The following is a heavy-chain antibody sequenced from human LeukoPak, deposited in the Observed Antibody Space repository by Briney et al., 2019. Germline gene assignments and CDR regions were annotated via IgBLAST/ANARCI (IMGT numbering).Heavy chain of an antibody. CDR1: GYTFTSYG. CDR3: ARVPPRYCSGGSCYHFDY. D-gene: IGHD2-15*01. V-gene: IGHV1-18*01. CDR2: ISAYNGNT. J-gene: IGHJ4*02. Sequence: GASVKVSCKASGYTFTSYGISWVRQAPGQGLEWMGWISAYNGNTNYAQKLQGRVTMTTDTSTSTDYMELRSLRSDDTAVYYCARVPPRYCSGGSCYHFDYWGQGTLVTVSS.